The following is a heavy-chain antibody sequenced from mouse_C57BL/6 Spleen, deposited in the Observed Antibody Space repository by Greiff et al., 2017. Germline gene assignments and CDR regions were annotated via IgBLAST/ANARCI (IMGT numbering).Heavy chain of an antibody. CDR2: ISNGGGRT. CDR3: ARHGTGATRAMDY. D-gene: IGHD3-1*01. CDR1: GFTFSDYY. Sequence: EVKLVESGGGLVQPGGSLKLSCAASGFTFSDYYMYWVRQTPEKRLEWVAYISNGGGRTYYPDTVKGRFTITRDNAKNTLYLQMSRLKSEDTAMYYCARHGTGATRAMDYWGQGTSVTVSS. V-gene: IGHV5-12*01. J-gene: IGHJ4*01.